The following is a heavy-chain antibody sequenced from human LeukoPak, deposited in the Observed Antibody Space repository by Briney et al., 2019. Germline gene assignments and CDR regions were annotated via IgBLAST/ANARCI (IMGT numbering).Heavy chain of an antibody. Sequence: PSETLSLTCTVSGGSISSSSYYWGWIRQPPGKGLEWIGSIYYSGSTYYNPSLKSRVTISVDTSKSQFSLKLSSVTAADTAVYYCARGTVAAAGTPGFDIWGQGTMVTVSS. CDR2: IYYSGST. V-gene: IGHV4-39*07. CDR1: GGSISSSSYY. D-gene: IGHD6-13*01. J-gene: IGHJ3*02. CDR3: ARGTVAAAGTPGFDI.